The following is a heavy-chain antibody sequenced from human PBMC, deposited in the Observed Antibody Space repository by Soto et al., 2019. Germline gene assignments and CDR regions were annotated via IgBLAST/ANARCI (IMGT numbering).Heavy chain of an antibody. CDR3: ARVRGGTYYYYNCMDV. V-gene: IGHV4-34*01. Sequence: SETLSLTCAVYGGSFSGYYWSWIRQPPGKGLEWIGEINHSGSTNYNPSLKSRVTISVDTSKNQFSLNLSSVTAAVTAVYYCARVRGGTYYYYNCMDVWGQGTTVTVSS. D-gene: IGHD3-16*01. CDR1: GGSFSGYY. CDR2: INHSGST. J-gene: IGHJ6*02.